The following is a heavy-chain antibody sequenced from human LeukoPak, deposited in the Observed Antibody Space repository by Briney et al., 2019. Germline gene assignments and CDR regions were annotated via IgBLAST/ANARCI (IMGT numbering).Heavy chain of an antibody. D-gene: IGHD3-10*01. V-gene: IGHV3-21*01. Sequence: GGSLRLSCAASGFTFSSHIMNWVRQAPGKGLEWVSSVSTSTTYISYADSVKGRFTISRDNTKNSLYLQMTSLRAEDTAVYYCARDLAYYYAGPGFSDAFDMWGQGTMVTVSS. CDR1: GFTFSSHI. J-gene: IGHJ3*02. CDR3: ARDLAYYYAGPGFSDAFDM. CDR2: VSTSTTYI.